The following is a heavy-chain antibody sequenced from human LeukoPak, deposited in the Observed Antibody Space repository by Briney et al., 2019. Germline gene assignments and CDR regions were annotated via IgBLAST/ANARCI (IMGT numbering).Heavy chain of an antibody. CDR1: GFTFNSYS. Sequence: PGGSLRLSCAASGFTFNSYSMNWVRQAPGKGLEWVSSISGSNSYIYYADSVKGRFTISRDNAKNSLYLQMNSLRAEDTAVYYCARVGDYYYGSGSYYTYYYYMDVWGKGTTVTVSS. D-gene: IGHD3-10*01. J-gene: IGHJ6*03. CDR3: ARVGDYYYGSGSYYTYYYYMDV. CDR2: ISGSNSYI. V-gene: IGHV3-21*01.